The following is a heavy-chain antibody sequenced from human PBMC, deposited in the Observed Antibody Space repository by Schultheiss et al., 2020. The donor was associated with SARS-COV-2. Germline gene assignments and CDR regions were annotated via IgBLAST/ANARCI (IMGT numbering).Heavy chain of an antibody. CDR1: GFTFSSYS. CDR3: TLADPVPGTQ. V-gene: IGHV3-30*03. CDR2: ISYDGSNK. D-gene: IGHD3-10*01. J-gene: IGHJ4*02. Sequence: GGSLRLSCAASGFTFSSYSMNWVRQAPGKGLEWVAVISYDGSNKYYADSVKGRFTISRHNSKNTLYLQMNSLKTEDTAVYYCTLADPVPGTQWGQGTLVTVSS.